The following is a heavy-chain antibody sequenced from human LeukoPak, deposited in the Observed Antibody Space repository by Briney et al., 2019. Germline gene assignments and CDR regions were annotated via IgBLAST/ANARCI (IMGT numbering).Heavy chain of an antibody. CDR1: GYTFTSYD. J-gene: IGHJ3*02. CDR2: MNPNSGNT. Sequence: GASVKVSCKASGYTFTSYDINWVRQATGQGLEWMGWMNPNSGNTGYAQKFQGRVTMTRNTSISTAYMELSSLRSEDAAVYYCARGYCSSTSCSLLRYFDWSLTTDAFDIWGQGTMVTVSS. D-gene: IGHD3-9*01. V-gene: IGHV1-8*01. CDR3: ARGYCSSTSCSLLRYFDWSLTTDAFDI.